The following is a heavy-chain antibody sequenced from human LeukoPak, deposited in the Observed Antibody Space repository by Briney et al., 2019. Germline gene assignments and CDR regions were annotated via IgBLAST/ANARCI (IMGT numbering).Heavy chain of an antibody. Sequence: GGSLRLSCAASGFTFSISAMTWVRHAPGKGLEWFALINYSGSNAYYADSVRGGFTISRDSSKSMLYLQMDSLRAEDTAIYYCARDIELSTWGQGTMVSV. J-gene: IGHJ3*01. CDR3: ARDIELST. D-gene: IGHD1-7*01. CDR1: GFTFSISA. V-gene: IGHV3-23*01. CDR2: INYSGSNA.